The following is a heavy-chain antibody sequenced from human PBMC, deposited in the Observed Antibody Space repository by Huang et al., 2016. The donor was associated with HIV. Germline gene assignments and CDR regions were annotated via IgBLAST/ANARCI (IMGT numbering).Heavy chain of an antibody. D-gene: IGHD1-26*01. CDR2: ISYDGSSK. Sequence: QVQLVESGGGVVQLGRSLRLSCAAFGFTFNKFDMHWVRQAPGKGLEWVASISYDGSSKYHADSVKGRFTISIDKSKNTVYLQMNSLRVEDTAVYYCAKDGRGSGTYYDYFEYWGQGTLVTVSS. CDR1: GFTFNKFD. CDR3: AKDGRGSGTYYDYFEY. V-gene: IGHV3-30*18. J-gene: IGHJ4*02.